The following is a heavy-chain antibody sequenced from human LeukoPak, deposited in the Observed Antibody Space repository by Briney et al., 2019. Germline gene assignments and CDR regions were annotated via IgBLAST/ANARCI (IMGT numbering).Heavy chain of an antibody. Sequence: SVKVSCKASGCTFSSYAISWVRQAPGQGLEWMGRIIPILGIANYAQKFQGRVTITADKSTSTAYMELSSLRSEDTAVYYCARETYRSSTPRKNRFEPWGQGTLVTVSS. CDR3: ARETYRSSTPRKNRFEP. J-gene: IGHJ5*02. CDR2: IIPILGIA. CDR1: GCTFSSYA. V-gene: IGHV1-69*04. D-gene: IGHD6-6*01.